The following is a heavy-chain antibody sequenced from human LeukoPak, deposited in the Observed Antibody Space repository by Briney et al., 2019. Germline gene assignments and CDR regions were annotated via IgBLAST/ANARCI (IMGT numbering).Heavy chain of an antibody. CDR2: INQDGSEK. V-gene: IGHV3-7*01. D-gene: IGHD3-16*01. J-gene: IGHJ4*02. CDR1: GFTFTTYW. CDR3: ARDYIGGWNDH. Sequence: TGGSLRLSCAASGFTFTTYWMAWIRQAPGKGLEWVANINQDGSEKNYVDSVKGRFTISRDNAKNSVYLQMNSLRVEDTAVYFCARDYIGGWNDHWGQGTLVTVSS.